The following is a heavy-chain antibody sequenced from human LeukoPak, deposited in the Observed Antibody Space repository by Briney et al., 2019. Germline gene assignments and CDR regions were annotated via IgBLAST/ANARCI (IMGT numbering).Heavy chain of an antibody. Sequence: PGGSLRLSCAASTFTFSSYSMNWVRQAPEKGLEWVSYISSNGYTIYYADSVKGRFTISRDDAKNTLYLQMNSLRGEDTAVYYCAKDGDTMSGTYYYDMDVWGKGTTVTIS. V-gene: IGHV3-48*01. J-gene: IGHJ6*03. D-gene: IGHD1-26*01. CDR2: ISSNGYTI. CDR3: AKDGDTMSGTYYYDMDV. CDR1: TFTFSSYS.